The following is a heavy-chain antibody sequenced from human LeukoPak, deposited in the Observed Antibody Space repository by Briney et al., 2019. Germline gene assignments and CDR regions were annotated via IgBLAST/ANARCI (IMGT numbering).Heavy chain of an antibody. V-gene: IGHV4-61*01. CDR1: GGSISSSSYY. CDR3: ARARYNWFDP. CDR2: IYYSGST. J-gene: IGHJ5*02. Sequence: PSETLSLTCTVSGGSISSSSYYWSWIRQPPGKGLEWIGYIYYSGSTNYNPSLKSRVTISVDTSKNQFSLDLSSVTAADTAVYYCARARYNWFDPWGQGTLVTVSS.